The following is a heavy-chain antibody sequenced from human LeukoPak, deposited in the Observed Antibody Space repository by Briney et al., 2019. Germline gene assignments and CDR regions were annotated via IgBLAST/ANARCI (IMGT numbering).Heavy chain of an antibody. D-gene: IGHD3-3*01. V-gene: IGHV3-23*01. CDR2: ISGSGGST. J-gene: IGHJ4*02. CDR3: AKGVLDYDFWSGYYSWFDY. CDR1: GFTFSSYA. Sequence: GGSLRLSCAASGFTFSSYAMSCVRQAPGKGLEWVSAISGSGGSTYYADSVKGRFTISRDNSKNTLYLQMNSLRAEDTAVYYCAKGVLDYDFWSGYYSWFDYWGQGTLVTVSS.